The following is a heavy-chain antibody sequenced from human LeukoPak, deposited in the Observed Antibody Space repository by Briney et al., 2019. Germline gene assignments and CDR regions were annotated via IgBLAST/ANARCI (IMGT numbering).Heavy chain of an antibody. Sequence: SETLSLTCTVSGGSISSSSYYWGWIRQPPGKGLEWIGSIYNSGSTYHNPSLKSRVTISVDTSKNQFSLKLSSVTAADTAVYYCATGGGIAVAGLWGQGTLVTVSS. CDR1: GGSISSSSYY. V-gene: IGHV4-39*01. D-gene: IGHD6-19*01. CDR2: IYNSGST. CDR3: ATGGGIAVAGL. J-gene: IGHJ4*02.